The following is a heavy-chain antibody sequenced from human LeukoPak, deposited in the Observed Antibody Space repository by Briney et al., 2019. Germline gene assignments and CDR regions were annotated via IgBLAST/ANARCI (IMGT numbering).Heavy chain of an antibody. Sequence: GGSLRLSCAASGFTFSSYGMHWVRQAPGKGLEWVAVISYDGSNKYYADSVKGRFTISRDNSKNTLYLQMNSLRAEDTAVYYCAKDAIPDWGQGTLVTVSS. CDR2: ISYDGSNK. J-gene: IGHJ4*02. CDR3: AKDAIPD. D-gene: IGHD2-2*02. CDR1: GFTFSSYG. V-gene: IGHV3-30*18.